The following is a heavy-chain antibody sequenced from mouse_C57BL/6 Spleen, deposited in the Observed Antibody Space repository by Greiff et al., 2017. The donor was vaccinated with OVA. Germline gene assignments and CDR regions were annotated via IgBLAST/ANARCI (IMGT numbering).Heavy chain of an antibody. CDR3: ARDYYGSRYFDY. V-gene: IGHV5-6*01. J-gene: IGHJ2*01. Sequence: EVQRVESGGDLVKPGGSLKLSCAASGFTFSSYGMSWVRQTPDKRLEWVATISSGGSYTYYPDSVKGRFTISRDNAKNTLYLQMSSLKSEDTAMYYCARDYYGSRYFDYWGQGTTLTVSS. D-gene: IGHD1-1*01. CDR1: GFTFSSYG. CDR2: ISSGGSYT.